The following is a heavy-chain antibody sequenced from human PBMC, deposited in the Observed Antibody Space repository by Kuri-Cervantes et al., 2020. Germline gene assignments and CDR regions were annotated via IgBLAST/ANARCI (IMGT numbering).Heavy chain of an antibody. J-gene: IGHJ6*03. CDR1: GFTFSSYA. Sequence: GESLKISCAASGFTFSSYAMSWVRQAPGKGLEWVSAISGSGGSTYYADSVKGRFTISRDNSKNTLYLQMNSLRAEDTAVYYCARYPSSYYYYYYMDVWGKGTTVTVSS. CDR2: ISGSGGST. CDR3: ARYPSSYYYYYYMDV. V-gene: IGHV3-23*01. D-gene: IGHD1-1*01.